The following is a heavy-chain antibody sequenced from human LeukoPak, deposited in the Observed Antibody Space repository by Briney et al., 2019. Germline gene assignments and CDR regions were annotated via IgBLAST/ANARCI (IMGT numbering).Heavy chain of an antibody. CDR1: GGSISSYY. J-gene: IGHJ4*02. D-gene: IGHD3-9*01. Sequence: PSETLSLTCTVAGGSISSYYWSWIRQPPGKGLEWSGYIYYSGSTNYNPSLKSRVTISVDTSKNQCSLQLSSVTAADTAVYYCARGNYDILTGYYVIFDYWGQGTLVTVSS. V-gene: IGHV4-59*01. CDR3: ARGNYDILTGYYVIFDY. CDR2: IYYSGST.